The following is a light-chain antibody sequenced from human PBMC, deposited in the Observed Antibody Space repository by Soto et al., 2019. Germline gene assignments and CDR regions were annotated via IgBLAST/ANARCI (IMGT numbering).Light chain of an antibody. Sequence: QSALAQPSSVSVSPGQSITISCTGTSSDVGSYNYVSWYRQHPGKAPKLMIYEVSDRPSGISSRFSGSKSGNTASLTISGLQTEDEADYYCSSYTSSSTLFGTGTKVTVL. CDR1: SSDVGSYNY. CDR3: SSYTSSSTL. J-gene: IGLJ1*01. V-gene: IGLV2-14*01. CDR2: EVS.